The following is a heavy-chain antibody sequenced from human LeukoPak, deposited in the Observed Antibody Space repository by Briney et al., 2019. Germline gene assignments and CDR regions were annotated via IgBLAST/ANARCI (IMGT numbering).Heavy chain of an antibody. V-gene: IGHV4-34*01. Sequence: GSLRLSCAASGFTFSDYYWSWIRQPPGKGLEWIGEINHSGSTNYNPSLKSRVTISVDTSKNQFSLKLSSVTAADTAVYYCAREDVSTPAAFDIWGQGTMVTVSS. CDR2: INHSGST. J-gene: IGHJ3*02. CDR3: AREDVSTPAAFDI. CDR1: GFTFSDYY.